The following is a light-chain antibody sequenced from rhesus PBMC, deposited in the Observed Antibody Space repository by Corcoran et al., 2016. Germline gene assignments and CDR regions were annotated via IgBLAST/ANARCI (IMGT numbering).Light chain of an antibody. V-gene: IGKV1-74*01. CDR1: ENVNNY. CDR2: KAS. CDR3: QHSYGTPRT. Sequence: DIQMTQSPSSLSASVGDRVTITCRASENVNNYLHWYQQKPGKAPKLLIYKASTLQSGVLSRFSGSGSGIDFTLTISSLKPEDFATYYCQHSYGTPRTFGQGTKVEIK. J-gene: IGKJ1*01.